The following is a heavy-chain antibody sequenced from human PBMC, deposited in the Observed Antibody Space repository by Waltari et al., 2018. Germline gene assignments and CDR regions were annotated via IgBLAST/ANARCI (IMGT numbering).Heavy chain of an antibody. CDR3: ARDLGYSSRGG. J-gene: IGHJ4*02. V-gene: IGHV3-53*01. CDR2: IYGGGST. Sequence: EVQLVESGGGLIQPGGSLRLSCAASGFTVSSNYMSWGRQAPGKGLGGGAVIYGGGSTDYADAGKGRFTISRDNSKNTLYLQMNSLRAEDTAVYYCARDLGYSSRGGWGQGTLVTVSS. CDR1: GFTVSSNY. D-gene: IGHD6-19*01.